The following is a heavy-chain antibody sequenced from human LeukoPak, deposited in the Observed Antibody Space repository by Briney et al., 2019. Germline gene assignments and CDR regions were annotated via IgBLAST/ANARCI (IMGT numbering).Heavy chain of an antibody. J-gene: IGHJ4*02. CDR2: MNSGGSSI. CDR3: AKEWMGWYFDY. V-gene: IGHV3-74*01. Sequence: GGSLRLSCAASGFTFSSYWMHWVRQAPGKGLMWVSRMNSGGSSIRYADSVKGRFTISRDNAKNTLYLQMNSLRSEDTAFYYCAKEWMGWYFDYWGQGALVTLSS. CDR1: GFTFSSYW. D-gene: IGHD2-15*01.